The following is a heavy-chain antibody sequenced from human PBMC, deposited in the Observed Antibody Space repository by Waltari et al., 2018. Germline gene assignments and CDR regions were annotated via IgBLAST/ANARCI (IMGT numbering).Heavy chain of an antibody. CDR1: GGSISSGGYS. J-gene: IGHJ4*02. CDR3: ARGVVGCGGDCPFDY. D-gene: IGHD2-21*02. Sequence: QLQLQESGSGLVKPSQTLSLTCAVSGGSISSGGYSWSWIRQPPGKGLEWIGYIYHGGGTNYNRYPRSRVTISVNRAKNQFSLKLGSVTAADTAVYYCARGVVGCGGDCPFDYWGQGTLVTVSS. CDR2: IYHGGGT. V-gene: IGHV4-30-2*01.